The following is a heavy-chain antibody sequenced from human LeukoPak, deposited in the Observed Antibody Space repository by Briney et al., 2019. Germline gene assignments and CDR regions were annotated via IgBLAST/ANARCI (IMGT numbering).Heavy chain of an antibody. V-gene: IGHV3-7*01. D-gene: IGHD5-12*01. CDR2: INQDGSEE. CDR3: VRDGGVSGYDLLDY. J-gene: IGHJ4*02. CDR1: GFTFSHYW. Sequence: GGSLRLSCAASGFTFSHYWMTWVRQAPGKGLEWVAQINQDGSEEYYMDSVKARFTISRDNAKNSVFLQMNSLKAEDTAVYYCVRDGGVSGYDLLDYWGQGTLVTVSS.